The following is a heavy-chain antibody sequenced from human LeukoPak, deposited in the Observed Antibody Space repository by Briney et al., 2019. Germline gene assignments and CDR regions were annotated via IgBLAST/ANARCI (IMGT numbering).Heavy chain of an antibody. D-gene: IGHD3-10*01. CDR2: FYYTGST. CDR3: ARQGGSGSGNWFDP. J-gene: IGHJ5*02. CDR1: GGSISSYY. V-gene: IGHV4-59*08. Sequence: SETLSLTCTVSGGSISSYYWSWIRQPPGKGLEWIGYFYYTGSTKYNPSLKSRVTISVDTSKNQFSLKLSSVTAADTAVYYCARQGGSGSGNWFDPWGQGTLVTVSS.